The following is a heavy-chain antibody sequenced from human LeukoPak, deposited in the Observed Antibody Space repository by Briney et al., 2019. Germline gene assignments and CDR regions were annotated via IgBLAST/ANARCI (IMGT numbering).Heavy chain of an antibody. CDR2: IKQDGSEK. V-gene: IGHV3-7*03. Sequence: PGGSLRLSCAASGFTFSSYWMSWVRQPPGKGLEWVATIKQDGSEKFYVDSVKGRFTISRDNAKNSLYLQMNSLRAEDTALYYCARIKEWLGTYYFDSWGQGTLVTVSS. D-gene: IGHD6-19*01. J-gene: IGHJ4*02. CDR1: GFTFSSYW. CDR3: ARIKEWLGTYYFDS.